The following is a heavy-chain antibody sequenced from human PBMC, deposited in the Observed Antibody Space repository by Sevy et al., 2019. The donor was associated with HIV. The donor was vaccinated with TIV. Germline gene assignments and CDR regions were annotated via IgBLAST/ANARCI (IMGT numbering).Heavy chain of an antibody. Sequence: GGSLRLSCAASGFTFSDYYMSWIRQAPGKGLEWVSYISSSGSTIYYADSVKGRFTIPRDNAKNSLYLQMNSLRAEDTAVYYCARDLAIAVAGTAPAMDYWGQGTLVTVSS. CDR2: ISSSGSTI. D-gene: IGHD6-19*01. V-gene: IGHV3-11*01. CDR1: GFTFSDYY. J-gene: IGHJ4*02. CDR3: ARDLAIAVAGTAPAMDY.